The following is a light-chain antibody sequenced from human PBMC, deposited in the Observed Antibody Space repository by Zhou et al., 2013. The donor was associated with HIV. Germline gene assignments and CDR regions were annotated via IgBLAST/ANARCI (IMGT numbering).Light chain of an antibody. J-gene: IGKJ3*01. Sequence: EIVLTQSPGTLSLSPGERATLSCRASQSVASSYLAWYQQKPGQAPRLLIYTASNRVNGIPDRFSGSGSGTDFTLTISRLEPEDFAVYYCQQYGSSPSTFGPGTTVDVK. CDR1: QSVASSY. CDR2: TAS. V-gene: IGKV3-20*01. CDR3: QQYGSSPST.